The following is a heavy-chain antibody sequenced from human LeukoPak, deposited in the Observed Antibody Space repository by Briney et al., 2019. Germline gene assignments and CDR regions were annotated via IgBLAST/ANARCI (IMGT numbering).Heavy chain of an antibody. D-gene: IGHD3-22*01. Sequence: PGRSLRLSCAASGFTFSSYGMHWVRQAPGKGLEWVAVISYDGSNKYYADSVKGRFTISRGNSKNTLYLQMNSLRAEDTAVYYCAKDPTGYYYDSSGYYGGYWGQGTLVTVSS. CDR1: GFTFSSYG. J-gene: IGHJ4*02. CDR3: AKDPTGYYYDSSGYYGGY. CDR2: ISYDGSNK. V-gene: IGHV3-30*18.